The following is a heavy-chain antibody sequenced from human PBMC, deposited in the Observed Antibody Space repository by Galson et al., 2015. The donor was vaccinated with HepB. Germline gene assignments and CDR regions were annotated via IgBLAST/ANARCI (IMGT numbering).Heavy chain of an antibody. Sequence: SLRLSCAASGFTVSSNYMSWVRQAPGKGLECVSGIYSGGSTYYSDSVKGRFTISRDNSKNTLYLQMNGLRAEDTAVYYCWGGAYVEDYWGKGTLVTVSS. J-gene: IGHJ4*02. CDR1: GFTVSSNY. D-gene: IGHD5-12*01. V-gene: IGHV3-53*01. CDR2: IYSGGST. CDR3: WGGAYVEDY.